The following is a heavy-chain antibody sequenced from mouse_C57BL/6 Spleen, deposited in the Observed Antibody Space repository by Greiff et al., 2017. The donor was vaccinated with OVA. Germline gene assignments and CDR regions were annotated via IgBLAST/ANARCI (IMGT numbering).Heavy chain of an antibody. CDR2: IYPGDGDT. Sequence: QVQLQQSGPELVKPGASVKISCKASGYAFSSSWMNWVKQRPGKGLAWIGRIYPGDGDTNYNGKFKGKATLTADKSSSTAYMQLSSLTSEDSAVYFCASSPYYYGSSLWYFDVWGTGTTVTVSS. V-gene: IGHV1-82*01. CDR1: GYAFSSSW. J-gene: IGHJ1*03. CDR3: ASSPYYYGSSLWYFDV. D-gene: IGHD1-1*01.